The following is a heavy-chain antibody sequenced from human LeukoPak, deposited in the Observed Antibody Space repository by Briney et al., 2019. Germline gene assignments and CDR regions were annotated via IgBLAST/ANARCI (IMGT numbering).Heavy chain of an antibody. J-gene: IGHJ4*02. V-gene: IGHV3-48*02. CDR2: ISSSSSIM. CDR3: VRESRFHFDY. Sequence: QPGRSLRLSCAASAFTFSGYSMTWVRQAPGKGLEWVSYISSSSSIMSYADSVKGRFTISRDNAKNSLYLQMNSLRDEDTAVYYCVRESRFHFDYWGQGTLVTVSS. CDR1: AFTFSGYS. D-gene: IGHD3-10*01.